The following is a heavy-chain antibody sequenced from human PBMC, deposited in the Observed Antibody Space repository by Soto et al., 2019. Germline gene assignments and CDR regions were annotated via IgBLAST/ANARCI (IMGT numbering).Heavy chain of an antibody. J-gene: IGHJ6*02. D-gene: IGHD3-3*01. V-gene: IGHV4-31*01. CDR3: ARGLTLFDKRGYYYYGMDV. Sequence: QVQLQESGPGLVKPSQTLSLTCTVSGGSISSGGYYWSWIRQHPGKGLEWIGYISYSGSTYYNPSLKIPVTISVDTSKNHFSLKLSSVAATDRDVYACARGLTLFDKRGYYYYGMDVWGQGTTVTVSS. CDR2: ISYSGST. CDR1: GGSISSGGYY.